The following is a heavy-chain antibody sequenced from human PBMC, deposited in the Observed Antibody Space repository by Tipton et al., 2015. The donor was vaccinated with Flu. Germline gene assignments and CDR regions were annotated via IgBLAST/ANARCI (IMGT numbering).Heavy chain of an antibody. CDR2: ISSSSSTI. J-gene: IGHJ6*02. CDR3: ARDHPPSITVLGEITDYFGMAV. Sequence: GSLRLSCAASGFTFSSFSMNWVRQAPGKGLEWVSYISSSSSTIYYADSVKGRFTNSRDNAKNSVYLQMNSLRAEDTAVYYCARDHPPSITVLGEITDYFGMAVWGQGTTVTVSS. D-gene: IGHD3-3*01. V-gene: IGHV3-48*01. CDR1: GFTFSSFS.